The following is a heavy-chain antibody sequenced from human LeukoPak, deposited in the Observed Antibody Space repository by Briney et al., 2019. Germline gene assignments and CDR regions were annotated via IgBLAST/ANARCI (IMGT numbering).Heavy chain of an antibody. CDR2: ISSSSSYI. D-gene: IGHD6-13*01. J-gene: IGHJ4*02. Sequence: PGGSLRLSCAASGFTFSSYSMNWVRQAPGKGLEWVSSISSSSSYIYYADSVKGRFTISRDNAKNSLYLQMNSLRAEDTAVYYRAREKLGAAGFDYWGQGTLVTVSS. CDR3: AREKLGAAGFDY. CDR1: GFTFSSYS. V-gene: IGHV3-21*01.